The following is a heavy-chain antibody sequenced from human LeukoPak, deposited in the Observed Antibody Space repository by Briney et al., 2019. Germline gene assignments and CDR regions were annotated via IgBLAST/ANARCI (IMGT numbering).Heavy chain of an antibody. CDR1: GFTFSFYS. D-gene: IGHD3-10*01. CDR3: AREFGGSASGAGY. Sequence: KPGGSLRLSCAASGFTFSFYSMNWVRQAPGKGLEWVSSMSVSSGLIYYADSVKGRFTVSRDNAKNSLYLQMNSLRAEDTAVYYRAREFGGSASGAGYWGQGTLVTVSS. J-gene: IGHJ4*02. V-gene: IGHV3-21*01. CDR2: MSVSSGLI.